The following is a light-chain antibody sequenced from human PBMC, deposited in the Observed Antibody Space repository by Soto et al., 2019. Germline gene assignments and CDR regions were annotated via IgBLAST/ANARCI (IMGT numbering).Light chain of an antibody. CDR1: QDIRKD. CDR3: LQDYNYPFT. Sequence: AIQMTHSPSSLSASVGDRVTITCQASQDIRKDLAWYQQKPGKAPQILIYGASTLQTGVASRFSGSGSATDFTLTISSLQPEDSAAYYCLQDYNYPFTFGQGTKVDIK. CDR2: GAS. J-gene: IGKJ2*01. V-gene: IGKV1-6*01.